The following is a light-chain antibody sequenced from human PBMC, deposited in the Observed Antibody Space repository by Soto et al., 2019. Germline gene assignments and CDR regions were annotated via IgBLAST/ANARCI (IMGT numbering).Light chain of an antibody. V-gene: IGKV3-20*01. Sequence: EIALTQSPGTLSLSTGELATLSCRATESVVSNYLAWYQLKPGQAPRLLIYDASSRATGIPDRFSGSGSGTDFTLTSSRLEPEDFTVYYCQQYGSIPWTFGQGTKVDI. CDR1: ESVVSNY. J-gene: IGKJ1*01. CDR3: QQYGSIPWT. CDR2: DAS.